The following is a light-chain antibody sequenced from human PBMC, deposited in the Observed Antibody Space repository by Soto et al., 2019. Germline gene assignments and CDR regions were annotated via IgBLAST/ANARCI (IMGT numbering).Light chain of an antibody. CDR2: GAS. V-gene: IGKV1-27*01. CDR3: QKYHSAPWT. CDR1: QDISKY. J-gene: IGKJ1*01. Sequence: DIQMTQSPSSLSASVGDRVTITCRASQDISKYLAWFQQKPGKAPKLLIYGASSLQSGFPSRFSGGGSGTDFSLTISSLQPEDVATYYCQKYHSAPWTFGQGTKVEIK.